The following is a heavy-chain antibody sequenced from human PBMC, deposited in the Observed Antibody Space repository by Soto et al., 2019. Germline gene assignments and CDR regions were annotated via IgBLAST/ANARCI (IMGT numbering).Heavy chain of an antibody. J-gene: IGHJ4*02. CDR2: IKSGTDGGTI. V-gene: IGHV3-15*01. D-gene: IGHD6-19*01. CDR1: GFTFSNAW. Sequence: EVQLVESGGGWVKPGGSLRLSCAASGFTFSNAWMSWVRQAPGKGLEWVGRIKSGTDGGTIDYAAPVKGRFTISRDDSKNTLYLQMNSLKTEDTAVYYCTTLSAIAVTGNLYRGYWGQGTLVTVSS. CDR3: TTLSAIAVTGNLYRGY.